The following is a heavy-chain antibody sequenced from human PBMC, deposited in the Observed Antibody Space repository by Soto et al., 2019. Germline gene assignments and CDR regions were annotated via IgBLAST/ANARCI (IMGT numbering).Heavy chain of an antibody. CDR2: IWYDGSNK. J-gene: IGHJ4*02. CDR1: GFTFSSYG. D-gene: IGHD3-10*01. Sequence: GGSLRLSCAASGFTFSSYGMHWVRQAPGKGLEWVAVIWYDGSNKYYADSVKGRFTISRDNSKNTLYLQMNSLRAEDTAVYYCARDRGSHYALDYWGQGTLVTVSS. CDR3: ARDRGSHYALDY. V-gene: IGHV3-33*01.